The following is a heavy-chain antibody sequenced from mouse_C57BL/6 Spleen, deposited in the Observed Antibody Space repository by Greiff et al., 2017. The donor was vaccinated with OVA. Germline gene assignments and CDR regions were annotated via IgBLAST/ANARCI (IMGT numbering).Heavy chain of an antibody. CDR1: GYTFTDYN. V-gene: IGHV1-18*01. CDR2: INPNNGGT. D-gene: IGHD2-4*01. J-gene: IGHJ4*01. Sequence: EVQLQQSGPELVKPGASVKIPCKASGYTFTDYNMDWVKQSHGKSLEWIGDINPNNGGTIYNQKFKGKATLTVDKASSTAYMSLRRLTSEDTAVYYFARAPYDYDCGYYYAMDYWGQGTSVTVSS. CDR3: ARAPYDYDCGYYYAMDY.